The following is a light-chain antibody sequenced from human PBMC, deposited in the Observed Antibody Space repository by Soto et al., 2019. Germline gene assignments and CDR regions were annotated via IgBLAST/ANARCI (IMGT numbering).Light chain of an antibody. J-gene: IGKJ1*01. Sequence: IQITLSPSALSAPVGDRVSITCMASRSSSSYLNWCQQKPGKAPKRLIYAASSWQSGVPSRFSGSGSGTDFTLTISSLQPEDFATYYCQQCYGTSRTFGQVAKVAIK. CDR3: QQCYGTSRT. CDR1: RSSSSY. V-gene: IGKV1-39*01. CDR2: AAS.